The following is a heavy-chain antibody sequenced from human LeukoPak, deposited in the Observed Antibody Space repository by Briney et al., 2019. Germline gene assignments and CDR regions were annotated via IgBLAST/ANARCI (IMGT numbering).Heavy chain of an antibody. D-gene: IGHD5-18*01. V-gene: IGHV3-66*01. CDR2: IYCGGDT. J-gene: IGHJ4*02. CDR1: GFTVSSNY. Sequence: GGSLTLSCAASGFTVSSNYMIWLRQAPGRAREWVSVIYCGGDTYYADSVKDRFTISRDNDKKTLFLQMNSLRADDTGVYYCARGRGTGYTSGGPDYWGQGTLVTVSS. CDR3: ARGRGTGYTSGGPDY.